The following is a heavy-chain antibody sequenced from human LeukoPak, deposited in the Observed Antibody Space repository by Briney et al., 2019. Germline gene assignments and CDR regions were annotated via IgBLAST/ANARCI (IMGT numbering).Heavy chain of an antibody. D-gene: IGHD4-17*01. V-gene: IGHV3-23*01. CDR3: TTILFDYGDYFDY. CDR2: ISGSGGST. CDR1: GFTFRSSA. J-gene: IGHJ4*02. Sequence: GGSLRLSCAASGFTFRSSAMSWVRQAPGKGLEWVSAISGSGGSTYYADSVKGRFTISRDNSNNTLYLQMNSLKTEDTAVYYCTTILFDYGDYFDYWGQGTLVTVSS.